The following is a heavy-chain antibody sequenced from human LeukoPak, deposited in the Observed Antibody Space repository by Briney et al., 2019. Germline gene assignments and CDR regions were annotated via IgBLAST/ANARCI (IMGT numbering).Heavy chain of an antibody. CDR1: GFTISSYA. V-gene: IGHV3-30*04. Sequence: GGSLRLSCAASGFTISSYAMHWVRQAPGKGLEWVAVISYDGRNEYYADSVKGRFTISRDNFKNTLYLQMNSLRAEDTAVYYCARGSDGGYFDWLFTSFDYWGQGTLVTVSS. D-gene: IGHD3-9*01. CDR2: ISYDGRNE. J-gene: IGHJ4*02. CDR3: ARGSDGGYFDWLFTSFDY.